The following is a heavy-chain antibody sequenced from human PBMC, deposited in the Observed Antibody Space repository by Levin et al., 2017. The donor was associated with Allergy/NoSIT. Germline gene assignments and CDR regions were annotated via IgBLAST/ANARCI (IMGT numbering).Heavy chain of an antibody. J-gene: IGHJ4*02. CDR1: GGSISSGSYY. Sequence: SETLSLTCKVSGGSISSGSYYWSWIRQPAATGLEWIGRIYSSGSANYNPTLKSRVTISVDTSKNQFSLKLSSVTAADTAVYYCARAEVGSEHWGQGTLVTVSS. CDR2: IYSSGSA. V-gene: IGHV4-61*02. D-gene: IGHD3-10*01. CDR3: ARAEVGSEH.